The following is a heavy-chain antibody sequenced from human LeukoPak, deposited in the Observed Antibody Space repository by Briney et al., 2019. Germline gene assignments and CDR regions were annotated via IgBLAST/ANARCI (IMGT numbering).Heavy chain of an antibody. CDR1: GGSISSGSYY. CDR3: ARNQLLVSFSGFDP. J-gene: IGHJ5*02. V-gene: IGHV4-61*01. Sequence: SQTLSLTCTVSGGSISSGSYYWSWIRQPPGKGLEWIGYIYYSGSTNYNPSLKSRVTISVDTSKNQFSLKLSSVTAADTALYYCARNQLLVSFSGFDPWGQGTLVTVSS. CDR2: IYYSGST. D-gene: IGHD2-2*01.